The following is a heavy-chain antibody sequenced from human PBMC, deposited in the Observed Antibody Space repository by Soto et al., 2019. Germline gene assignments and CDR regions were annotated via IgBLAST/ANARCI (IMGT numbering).Heavy chain of an antibody. J-gene: IGHJ4*02. CDR1: GYTFTGYY. D-gene: IGHD4-17*01. V-gene: IGHV1-2*04. CDR3: ARWGDRTTVTDYYFDY. CDR2: INPNSGGT. Sequence: ASVKVSCKASGYTFTGYYMHWVRQAPGQGLEWMGWINPNSGGTNYAQKFQGWVTMTRDTSISTAYMELSRLRSDDTAVYYCARWGDRTTVTDYYFDYWGQGTLVTVSS.